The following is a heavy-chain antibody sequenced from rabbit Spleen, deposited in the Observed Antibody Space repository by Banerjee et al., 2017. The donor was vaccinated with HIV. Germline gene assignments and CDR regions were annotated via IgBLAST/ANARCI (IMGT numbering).Heavy chain of an antibody. CDR3: AGDAAGREDFNL. V-gene: IGHV1S40*01. J-gene: IGHJ4*01. CDR1: EFSFSNKYY. CDR2: IYPDGSGST. D-gene: IGHD4-2*01. Sequence: QSLEESGGDMVKPGASLTLTCTASEFSFSNKYYICWVRQAPGKGPEWIGCIYPDGSGSTAYANWAKGRFTISKTSSTTVTLQMTSLTAADTATYFCAGDAAGREDFNLWGPGTLVTVS.